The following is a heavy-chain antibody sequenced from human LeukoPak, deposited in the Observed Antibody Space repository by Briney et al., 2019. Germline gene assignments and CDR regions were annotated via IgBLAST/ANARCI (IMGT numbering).Heavy chain of an antibody. CDR1: GYTFTGYY. V-gene: IGHV1-2*02. Sequence: ASVKVSCKASGYTFTGYYMHWVRQAPGQGLEWMGWINPNSGGTNYAQKFQGRVTMTRDTSISTAYMELSRLRSDDTAVYYCARLSRGYSYGWAYYYYYYYMDVWGKGTTVTISS. J-gene: IGHJ6*03. CDR3: ARLSRGYSYGWAYYYYYYYMDV. CDR2: INPNSGGT. D-gene: IGHD5-18*01.